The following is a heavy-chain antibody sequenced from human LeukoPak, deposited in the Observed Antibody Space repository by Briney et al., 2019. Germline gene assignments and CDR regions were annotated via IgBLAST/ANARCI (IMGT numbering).Heavy chain of an antibody. CDR3: ARALFWAFDI. V-gene: IGHV3-11*06. CDR1: GFTFSDYY. Sequence: GGSLRLSCAASGFTFSDYYMSWIRQAPGKGLEWVSSISSSSSYIYYADSVRGRFTISRDNAKNSLYLQMNSLRAEDTAVYYCARALFWAFDIWGQGTMVTVSS. CDR2: ISSSSSYI. J-gene: IGHJ3*02.